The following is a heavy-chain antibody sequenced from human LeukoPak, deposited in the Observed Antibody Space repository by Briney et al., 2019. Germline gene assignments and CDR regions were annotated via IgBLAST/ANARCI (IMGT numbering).Heavy chain of an antibody. CDR2: ISHGGDNE. CDR3: AKVGGSGNYLHYVDY. D-gene: IGHD3-10*01. J-gene: IGHJ4*02. Sequence: PGRSLRLSCAASGFTFSIYGMHWVRQAPGKGLEWVSVISHGGDNEYYADSVKGRFTISRDNSKNTLYLQMNSLRAEDTALYYCAKVGGSGNYLHYVDYWGQGTLVTVSS. CDR1: GFTFSIYG. V-gene: IGHV3-30*18.